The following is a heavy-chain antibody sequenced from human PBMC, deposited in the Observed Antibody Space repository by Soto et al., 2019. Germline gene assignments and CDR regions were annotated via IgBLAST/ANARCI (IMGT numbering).Heavy chain of an antibody. CDR2: IYYSGST. V-gene: IGHV4-59*08. J-gene: IGHJ4*02. D-gene: IGHD2-2*01. Sequence: SETLSLTCTVSGGSISTYYWSWIRQPPGKGLEWIGYIYYSGSTNYNPSLKSRVTISEDASKNRFSLKVASVTAADTAIYYCGRVMIGTSRHTDSDYWGQGTQVTVSS. CDR1: GGSISTYY. CDR3: GRVMIGTSRHTDSDY.